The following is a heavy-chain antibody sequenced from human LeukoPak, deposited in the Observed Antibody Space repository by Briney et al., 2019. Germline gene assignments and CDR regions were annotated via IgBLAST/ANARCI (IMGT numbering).Heavy chain of an antibody. CDR2: IYRSGSI. CDR1: GGSFNSAGYY. Sequence: SETLSLTCTVSGGSFNSAGYYWTWIRQHPGKGLEWIGYIYRSGSIYNNSSLKSRVTISIDTSKNQFALKLSFVTAADTAAYYCARTQMTAMISWFDPWGQGTLVTVSA. CDR3: ARTQMTAMISWFDP. D-gene: IGHD5-18*01. J-gene: IGHJ5*02. V-gene: IGHV4-31*03.